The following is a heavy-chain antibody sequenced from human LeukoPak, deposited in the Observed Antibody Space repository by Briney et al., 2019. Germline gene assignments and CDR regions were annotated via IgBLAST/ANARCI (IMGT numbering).Heavy chain of an antibody. CDR3: ARDGDRSFDY. Sequence: GGSLRLFCAASGFTFSSYAMHWVRQAPGKGLEWVAVISYDGSNKYYADSVKGRFTISRDNSKNTLYLQMNSLRAEDTAVYYCARDGDRSFDYWGQGTLVTVSS. V-gene: IGHV3-30-3*01. CDR1: GFTFSSYA. CDR2: ISYDGSNK. J-gene: IGHJ4*02. D-gene: IGHD7-27*01.